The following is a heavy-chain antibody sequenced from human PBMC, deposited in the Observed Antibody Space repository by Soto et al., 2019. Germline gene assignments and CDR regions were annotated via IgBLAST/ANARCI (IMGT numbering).Heavy chain of an antibody. V-gene: IGHV3-11*01. CDR3: ARDNDFWSGYFDL. CDR2: ISTSGSTT. CDR1: GFIFSDYY. J-gene: IGHJ4*02. Sequence: GGSLRLSCAASGFIFSDYYMSWIRQAPGKWLEWFSYISTSGSTTYDADSVRGRITLSRDNAKNTLYLQMNSLSPEDTAVYYCARDNDFWSGYFDLWGQGTLVTVSS. D-gene: IGHD3-3*01.